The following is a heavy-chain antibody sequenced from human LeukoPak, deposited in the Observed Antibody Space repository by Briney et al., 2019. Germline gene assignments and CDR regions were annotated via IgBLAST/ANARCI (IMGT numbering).Heavy chain of an antibody. Sequence: GGSLRLSCAASGFTFSSYAMRWVRQAPGKGLEWVSAISGSGGSTYYADSVKGGFTISRDNSKNTLYLQMNSRRAEDTAVYYCAKLPDYDSRPRTFIDYWGQGTLVTVSS. V-gene: IGHV3-23*01. CDR2: ISGSGGST. CDR1: GFTFSSYA. J-gene: IGHJ4*02. CDR3: AKLPDYDSRPRTFIDY. D-gene: IGHD3-22*01.